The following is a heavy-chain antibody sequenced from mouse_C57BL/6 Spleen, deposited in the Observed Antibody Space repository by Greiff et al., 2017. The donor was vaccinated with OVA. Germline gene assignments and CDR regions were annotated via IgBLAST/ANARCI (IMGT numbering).Heavy chain of an antibody. CDR2: INPSTGGT. CDR1: GYSFTGYY. CDR3: ARSAMITRYFDV. Sequence: VQLQQSGPELVKPGASVKISCKASGYSFTGYYMNWVKQSPEKSLEWIGEINPSTGGTTYNQKFKAKATLTVDKSSSTAYMQLKSLTSEDSAVYYGARSAMITRYFDVWGTGTTVTVSS. D-gene: IGHD2-4*01. J-gene: IGHJ1*03. V-gene: IGHV1-42*01.